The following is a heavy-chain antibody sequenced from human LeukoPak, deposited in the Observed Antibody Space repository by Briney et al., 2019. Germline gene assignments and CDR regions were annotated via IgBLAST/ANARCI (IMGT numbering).Heavy chain of an antibody. CDR2: MNPNSGNT. D-gene: IGHD6-13*01. Sequence: ASVKVSCKASGYTFTSYDINWVRQATGQGLEWMGWMNPNSGNTGYAQKFQGRVTITRNTSISTAYMELSSLRSEDTAVYYCARGRVSYSCSWGIYYFDYWGQGTLVTVSS. CDR1: GYTFTSYD. CDR3: ARGRVSYSCSWGIYYFDY. J-gene: IGHJ4*02. V-gene: IGHV1-8*03.